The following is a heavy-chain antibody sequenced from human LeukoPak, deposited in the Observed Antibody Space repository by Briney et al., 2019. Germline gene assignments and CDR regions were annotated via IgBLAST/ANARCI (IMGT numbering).Heavy chain of an antibody. Sequence: GGSLRLSCAASGFTFSSFWMSWVRQAPGKGLEWVANIKEDGREKYYVDSVKGRFTVSRDNAKNSLYLQMNSLRAEDTAVYCCARDHYFAEDYWGQGTLVTVSS. J-gene: IGHJ4*02. D-gene: IGHD3-9*01. CDR1: GFTFSSFW. V-gene: IGHV3-7*03. CDR2: IKEDGREK. CDR3: ARDHYFAEDY.